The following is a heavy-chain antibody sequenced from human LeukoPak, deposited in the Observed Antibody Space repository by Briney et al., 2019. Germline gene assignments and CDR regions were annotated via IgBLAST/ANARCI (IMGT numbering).Heavy chain of an antibody. CDR3: ARDGFLSAY. J-gene: IGHJ4*02. D-gene: IGHD3-16*01. Sequence: GGSLRLSCTTSGFTFGGYAMSWFRQAPGKGLEWVGFIRSNTYGGTAEYAASVRGRFTISRDDSKSIAYLQMNSLKTEDTAVYFCARDGFLSAYWGQGTLVTVSS. V-gene: IGHV3-49*03. CDR2: IRSNTYGGTA. CDR1: GFTFGGYA.